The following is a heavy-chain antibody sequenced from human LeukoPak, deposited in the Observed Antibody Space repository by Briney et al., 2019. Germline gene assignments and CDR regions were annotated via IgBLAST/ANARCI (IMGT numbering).Heavy chain of an antibody. J-gene: IGHJ3*02. Sequence: GGSLRLSCAASGFTFSSYWMHWVRQAPGKGLVWVSRIYSDGSSYTADSVKGRFTISRDNAKNSLYLQMNSLRAEDTAVYYCARGVGKSGAFDIWGQGTMVTVSS. CDR2: IYSDGSSY. V-gene: IGHV3-74*03. CDR1: GFTFSSYW. CDR3: ARGVGKSGAFDI. D-gene: IGHD2-15*01.